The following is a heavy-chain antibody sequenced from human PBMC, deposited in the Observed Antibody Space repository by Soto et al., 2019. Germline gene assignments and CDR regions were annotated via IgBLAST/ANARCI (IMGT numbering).Heavy chain of an antibody. CDR2: ISSSGSTI. J-gene: IGHJ4*02. D-gene: IGHD3-9*01. Sequence: PGGSLRLSCAASGFTFSDYYMSWIRQAPGKGLEWVSYISSSGSTIYYADSVKGRFTISRDNAKNSLYLQMNSLRAEDTAVYYCARGGLDFDHIIMGGRFDYWGQGTLVTVSS. CDR3: ARGGLDFDHIIMGGRFDY. V-gene: IGHV3-11*01. CDR1: GFTFSDYY.